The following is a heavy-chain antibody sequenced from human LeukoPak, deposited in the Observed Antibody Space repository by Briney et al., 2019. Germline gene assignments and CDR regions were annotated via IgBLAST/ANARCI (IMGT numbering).Heavy chain of an antibody. CDR2: IYYSGST. Sequence: PSETLSLTCTVSGGSISSYYWSWIRQPSGKGLEWIGYIYYSGSTNYNPSLRSRVNISVHPSKNQFSLKLSSVAAADTAVYCCARGRIGWFDPWGQGTLVTVSS. CDR3: ARGRIGWFDP. V-gene: IGHV4-59*01. D-gene: IGHD3-10*01. J-gene: IGHJ5*02. CDR1: GGSISSYY.